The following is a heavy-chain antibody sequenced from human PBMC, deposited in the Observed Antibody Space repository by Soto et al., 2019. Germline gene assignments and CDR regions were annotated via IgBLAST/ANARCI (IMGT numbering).Heavy chain of an antibody. V-gene: IGHV1-46*01. D-gene: IGHD3-3*02. J-gene: IGHJ6*02. Sequence: ASVKVSCKASGYTFTSYYMHWVRQAPGQGLEWMGIINPSGGSTSYAQKFQGRVTITRDTSARTAYMELSSLRSEDTAVYYCASHSVLAQEPYGVDVWGQGTTGTVSS. CDR1: GYTFTSYY. CDR2: INPSGGST. CDR3: ASHSVLAQEPYGVDV.